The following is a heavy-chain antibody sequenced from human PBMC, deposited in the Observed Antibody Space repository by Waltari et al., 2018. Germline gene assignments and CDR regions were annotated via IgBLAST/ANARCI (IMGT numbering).Heavy chain of an antibody. CDR1: GGSISSYY. CDR3: ARDRYCSGGSCYGAGGAFDI. D-gene: IGHD2-15*01. J-gene: IGHJ3*02. Sequence: QVQLQESGPGLVKPSEPLSLTCTVSGGSISSYYWIWIRQPPGKGLEWIGYIYSSGTTNNNPSLKSRVTISVDTSKNQFSLKLSSVTAADTAVYYCARDRYCSGGSCYGAGGAFDIWGQGTMVTVSS. V-gene: IGHV4-59*01. CDR2: IYSSGTT.